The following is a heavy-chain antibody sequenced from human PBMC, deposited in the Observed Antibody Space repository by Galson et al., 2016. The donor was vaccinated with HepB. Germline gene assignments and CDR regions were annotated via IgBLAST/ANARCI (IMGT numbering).Heavy chain of an antibody. CDR2: ISSSISTI. Sequence: SLRLSCAASGFSFSSYTMNWVRQAPGKGLEWVSYISSSISTIYYADSVKGRFTISRDNAKNSLYLQMNSLRDEDTAVYYCARTQFRSGYWYFDLWGRGTLVTVSS. CDR3: ARTQFRSGYWYFDL. J-gene: IGHJ2*01. CDR1: GFSFSSYT. D-gene: IGHD3-22*01. V-gene: IGHV3-48*02.